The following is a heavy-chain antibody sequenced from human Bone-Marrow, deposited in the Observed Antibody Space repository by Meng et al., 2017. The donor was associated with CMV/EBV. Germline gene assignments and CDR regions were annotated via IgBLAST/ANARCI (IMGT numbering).Heavy chain of an antibody. CDR2: IYYSGST. Sequence: SETLSLTCTVSGGSISSSSYYWGWIRQPPGKGLEWIGSIYYSGSTYYNPSLKSRVTISVDTSKNQFSLKLSSVTAADTAVYYCARVKGNYPYYYGMDVWGQGTTVTVSS. V-gene: IGHV4-39*07. CDR3: ARVKGNYPYYYGMDV. D-gene: IGHD4-11*01. J-gene: IGHJ6*02. CDR1: GGSISSSSYY.